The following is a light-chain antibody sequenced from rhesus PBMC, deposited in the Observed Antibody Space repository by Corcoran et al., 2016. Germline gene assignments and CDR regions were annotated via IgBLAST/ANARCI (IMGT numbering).Light chain of an antibody. J-gene: IGKJ4*01. Sequence: EIVMTQSPATLSLSPGERATLSCRASQSVSSSLAWYQQKPGQAPKLLIYGASSRATGIPDRFSGRGDGTEFTLTSSSLEPEDVGVYYRQQDYRWPALTFGGGTKVELK. CDR3: QQDYRWPALT. CDR2: GAS. CDR1: QSVSSS. V-gene: IGKV3-42*01.